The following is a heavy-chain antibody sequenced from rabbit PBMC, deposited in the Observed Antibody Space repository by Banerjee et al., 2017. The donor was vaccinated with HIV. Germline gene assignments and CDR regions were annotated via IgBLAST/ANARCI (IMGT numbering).Heavy chain of an antibody. D-gene: IGHD1-1*01. CDR1: GIDFSSYG. J-gene: IGHJ4*01. V-gene: IGHV1S47*01. CDR2: IYPGFGIR. CDR3: ARGSTNSGYLGAINL. Sequence: QEQLVESGGGLVTLGGSLKLSCKASGIDFSSYGITWVRQAPGKGPEWIAYIYPGFGIRNYANSVNGRFTISSHNAQNTLYLQLNSLTAADTATYFCARGSTNSGYLGAINLWGPGTLVTVS.